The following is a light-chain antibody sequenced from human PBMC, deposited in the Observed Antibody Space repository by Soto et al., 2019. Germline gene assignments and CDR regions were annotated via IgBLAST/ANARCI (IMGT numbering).Light chain of an antibody. J-gene: IGKJ5*01. CDR2: GAS. CDR1: QSVTSSN. Sequence: EIVLTQSPGTLSLSPVERATLSCRASQSVTSSNLAWYQQKPGQAPRLLIYGASTRATGTPTRFSGSGSGTDFTLTISRLEPEDFAVYYCQQYGSSSITFGQGTRLEIK. V-gene: IGKV3-20*01. CDR3: QQYGSSSIT.